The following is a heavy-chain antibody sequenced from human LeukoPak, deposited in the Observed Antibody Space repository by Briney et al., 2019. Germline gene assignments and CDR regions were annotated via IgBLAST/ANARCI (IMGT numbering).Heavy chain of an antibody. Sequence: ASVKVSCKASGYTFTGYYMHWVRQAPGQGLEWMGWINPNSGGTNYAQKFQGRVTMTRDTSISTAYMELSRLRSDDTAVYYCARDKQLLDDAFDIWGQGTMVTVSS. CDR2: INPNSGGT. D-gene: IGHD2-2*01. J-gene: IGHJ3*02. CDR3: ARDKQLLDDAFDI. V-gene: IGHV1-2*02. CDR1: GYTFTGYY.